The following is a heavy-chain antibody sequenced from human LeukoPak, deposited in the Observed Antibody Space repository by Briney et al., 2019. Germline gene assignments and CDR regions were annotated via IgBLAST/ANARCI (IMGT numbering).Heavy chain of an antibody. Sequence: PSETLSLTCAVYGGSFSGYYWSWIRQPPGKGLEWIGEINHSGSTNYNPSLKSRVTISVDTSKNQFSLKLSSVTAADTAVYYCAPRKGYCSGGSCGYNWFDPWGQGTLVTVSS. V-gene: IGHV4-34*01. D-gene: IGHD2-15*01. J-gene: IGHJ5*02. CDR3: APRKGYCSGGSCGYNWFDP. CDR1: GGSFSGYY. CDR2: INHSGST.